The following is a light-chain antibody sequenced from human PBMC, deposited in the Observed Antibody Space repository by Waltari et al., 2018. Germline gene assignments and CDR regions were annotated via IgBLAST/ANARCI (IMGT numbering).Light chain of an antibody. Sequence: IQMTHSPSPVSASVGDRVTLTCRAGQDSSRALAWYQQKPGQAPNVLIYAVSSLQSGVPSRFSGSGSETDFTLTISSLQPEDLATYYCQQGSSFPPTFGQGTKVEIK. CDR3: QQGSSFPPT. CDR1: QDSSRA. J-gene: IGKJ1*01. CDR2: AVS. V-gene: IGKV1-12*01.